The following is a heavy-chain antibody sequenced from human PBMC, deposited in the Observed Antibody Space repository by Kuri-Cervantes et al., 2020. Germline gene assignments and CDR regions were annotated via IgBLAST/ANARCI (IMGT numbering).Heavy chain of an antibody. V-gene: IGHV3-15*01. D-gene: IGHD3-16*01. CDR1: GFTFSNAW. Sequence: GESLKISCAASGFTFSNAWMSWVRQAPGKGLEWVGRIKSKTDGGTTDYAAPVKGRFTISRDDSKNTLYLQMNSLRAEDTAVYYCALGDYYYYGMDVWGQGTTVTVSS. CDR2: IKSKTDGGTT. J-gene: IGHJ6*02. CDR3: ALGDYYYYGMDV.